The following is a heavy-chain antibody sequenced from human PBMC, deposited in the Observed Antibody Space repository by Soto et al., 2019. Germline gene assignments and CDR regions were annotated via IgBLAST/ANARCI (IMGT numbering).Heavy chain of an antibody. J-gene: IGHJ4*02. CDR2: ISYDGSNK. V-gene: IGHV3-30*18. CDR1: VFTFSSYG. D-gene: IGHD3-22*01. Sequence: PGGSLRLSCAASVFTFSSYGMQWVRQSPGKGLEWVAVISYDGSNKYYADSVKGRFTISRDNSKNTLYLQMNSLRAEDTAVYYCAKDPDSSAPTVGYFDYWGQGTLVTVSS. CDR3: AKDPDSSAPTVGYFDY.